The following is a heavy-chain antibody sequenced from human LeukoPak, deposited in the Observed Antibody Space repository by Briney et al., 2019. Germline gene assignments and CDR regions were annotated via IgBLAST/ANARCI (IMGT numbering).Heavy chain of an antibody. J-gene: IGHJ4*02. CDR2: FSGSRGNT. CDR3: AKSGLNRFDY. V-gene: IGHV3-23*01. D-gene: IGHD2-15*01. Sequence: GGSLRLSCAPSVFTFSIYAMSWDRQAPGKGLEWVSTFSGSRGNTYYSDSVKGLFTISRDNSKNTLYLKMNSLRAEDAAVYYCAKSGLNRFDYWGQGTLVTVSS. CDR1: VFTFSIYA.